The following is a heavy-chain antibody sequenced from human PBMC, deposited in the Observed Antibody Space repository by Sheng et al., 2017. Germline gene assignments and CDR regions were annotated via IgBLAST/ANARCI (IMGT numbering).Heavy chain of an antibody. CDR1: GFTFSSYS. V-gene: IGHV3-21*01. CDR2: ISSSSSYI. CDR3: AREWGGEHTPYYFDY. J-gene: IGHJ4*02. D-gene: IGHD3-16*01. Sequence: EVQLVESGGGLVKPGGSLRLSCAASGFTFSSYSMNWVRQAPGKGLEWVSSISSSSSYIYYADSVKGRFTISRDNAKNSLYLQMNSLRAEDTAVYYCAREWGGEHTPYYFDYWGQGTLVTVSS.